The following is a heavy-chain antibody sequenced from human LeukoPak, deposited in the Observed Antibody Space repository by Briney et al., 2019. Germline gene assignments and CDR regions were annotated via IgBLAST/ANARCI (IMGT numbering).Heavy chain of an antibody. CDR1: GFTFTSYA. CDR3: AKLRFGARDY. V-gene: IGHV3-23*01. J-gene: IGHJ4*02. D-gene: IGHD3-3*01. CDR2: VSGSGGST. Sequence: AGGSLRLSCAASGFTFTSYAMSWVRQAPGKGLEWVSTVSGSGGSTYYADSVKGRFTISRDNSKNTLHLQMNSLRAEDTAVYYCAKLRFGARDYWGQGTLVTVSS.